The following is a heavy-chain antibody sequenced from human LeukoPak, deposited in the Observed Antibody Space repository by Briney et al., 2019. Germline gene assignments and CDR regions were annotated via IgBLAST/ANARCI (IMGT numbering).Heavy chain of an antibody. D-gene: IGHD3-22*01. J-gene: IGHJ4*02. Sequence: PGGSLRFSCAASGFTFSSYGMHWVRQAPGKGLEWVAVIWYDGSNKYYADSVKGRFTISRDNSKNTLYLQMNSLRAEDTAVYYCARDYYDSSGYSVFDYWGQGTLVTVSS. CDR2: IWYDGSNK. CDR3: ARDYYDSSGYSVFDY. V-gene: IGHV3-33*01. CDR1: GFTFSSYG.